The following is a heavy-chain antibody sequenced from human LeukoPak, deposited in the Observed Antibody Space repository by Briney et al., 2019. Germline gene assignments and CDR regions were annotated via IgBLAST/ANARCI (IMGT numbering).Heavy chain of an antibody. D-gene: IGHD2-2*01. Sequence: GGSLRLSCAAPGFTFSSYAMSWVRQAPGKGLEWVSAISGSGGSTYYADSVKGRFTISRDNSKNTLYLQMNSLRAEDTAVYYCAKDRNVVVPAAMPNWFDPWGQGTLVTVSS. CDR3: AKDRNVVVPAAMPNWFDP. CDR1: GFTFSSYA. J-gene: IGHJ5*02. CDR2: ISGSGGST. V-gene: IGHV3-23*01.